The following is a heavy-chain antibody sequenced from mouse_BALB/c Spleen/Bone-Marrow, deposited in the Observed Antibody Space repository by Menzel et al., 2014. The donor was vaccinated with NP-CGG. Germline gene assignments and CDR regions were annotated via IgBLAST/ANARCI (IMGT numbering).Heavy chain of an antibody. CDR1: GFTFSSYT. D-gene: IGHD3-3*01. CDR3: ARHEGRGFAY. J-gene: IGHJ3*01. CDR2: ISNGGGST. V-gene: IGHV5-12-2*01. Sequence: EVKLMESGGGLVQPGGSLKLSCAASGFTFSSYTMYWVRQTPEKRLEWVAYISNGGGSTYYPDTVKGRFTISRDNAKNTLYLQMSSLRSEDTAMYYCARHEGRGFAYWGQGTLVTVSA.